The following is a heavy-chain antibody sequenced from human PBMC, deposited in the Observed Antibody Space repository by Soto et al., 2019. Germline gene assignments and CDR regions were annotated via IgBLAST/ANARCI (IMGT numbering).Heavy chain of an antibody. CDR3: ARGIFGVVTPYYYYMDV. D-gene: IGHD3-3*01. CDR1: GGSISSGGYY. Sequence: SETLSLTCTVFGGSISSGGYYWSWIRQHPGKGLEWIGYIYYSGSTYYNPSLKSRVTISVDTSKNQFSLKLSSVTAADTAVYYCARGIFGVVTPYYYYMDVWGKGTTVTVSS. CDR2: IYYSGST. J-gene: IGHJ6*03. V-gene: IGHV4-31*03.